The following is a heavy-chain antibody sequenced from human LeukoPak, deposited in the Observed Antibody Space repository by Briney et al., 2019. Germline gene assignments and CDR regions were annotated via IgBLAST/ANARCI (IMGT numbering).Heavy chain of an antibody. CDR1: GFTFSSYS. D-gene: IGHD1-26*01. J-gene: IGHJ6*02. CDR3: ARVKKRSYSYYYGMDV. CDR2: ISSSSSYI. Sequence: GGSLRLSCAASGFTFSSYSMNWVRQAPGTGLEWVSSISSSSSYIYYADSVKGRFTISRDNAKNSLYLQMNSLRAEDTAVYYCARVKKRSYSYYYGMDVWGQGTTVTVSS. V-gene: IGHV3-21*01.